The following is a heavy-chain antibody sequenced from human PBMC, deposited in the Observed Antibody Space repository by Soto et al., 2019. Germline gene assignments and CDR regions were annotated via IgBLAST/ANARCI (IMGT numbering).Heavy chain of an antibody. CDR1: GFTFSTYV. J-gene: IGHJ4*02. Sequence: QVQLVESGGGVVQPGSSLRLSCAASGFTFSTYVMHWVRQAPGKGLEWVAVTSYDGSNKYYADSVKGRFTISRDNSKNTLYLQMNSLRAEDTAVYYCATRGFTGQFDDWGQGTLVTVSS. CDR2: TSYDGSNK. CDR3: ATRGFTGQFDD. V-gene: IGHV3-30*03. D-gene: IGHD3-16*01.